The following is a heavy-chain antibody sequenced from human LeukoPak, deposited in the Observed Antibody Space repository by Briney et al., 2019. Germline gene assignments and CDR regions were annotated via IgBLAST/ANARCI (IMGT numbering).Heavy chain of an antibody. CDR2: ISPNSGGT. V-gene: IGHV1-2*02. CDR1: GYTFTGYY. CDR3: ARGRITGTTIGSSAFDI. J-gene: IGHJ3*02. Sequence: GASVKVSCKASGYTFTGYYMHWVRQAPGQGLEWMGWISPNSGGTNYAQKFQGRVTMTRDTSISTAYMELSRLRSDDTAVYYCARGRITGTTIGSSAFDIWGQGTMVTVSS. D-gene: IGHD1-7*01.